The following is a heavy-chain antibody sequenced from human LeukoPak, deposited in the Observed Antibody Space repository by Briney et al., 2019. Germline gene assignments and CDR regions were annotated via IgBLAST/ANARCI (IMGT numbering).Heavy chain of an antibody. CDR1: GGSISSSSYY. CDR3: ARHRQWLDYYFYYMDV. D-gene: IGHD6-19*01. Sequence: PSETLSLTCTGSGGSISSSSYYWGWSRQPPGKGLEWIGSMYYGGSTYYNPSLKSRVTISVDTSKNQFSLKLSSVTAADTAVYYFARHRQWLDYYFYYMDVWGKGTTVTVSS. V-gene: IGHV4-39*01. CDR2: MYYGGST. J-gene: IGHJ6*03.